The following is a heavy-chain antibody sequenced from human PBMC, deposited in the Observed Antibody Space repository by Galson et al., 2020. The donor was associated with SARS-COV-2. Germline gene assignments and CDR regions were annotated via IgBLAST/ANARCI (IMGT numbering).Heavy chain of an antibody. J-gene: IGHJ4*02. V-gene: IGHV4-39*01. CDR3: ARRRYRDGYNPFDY. Sequence: SETLSLTCTVSGGSISSSSYYWGWIRQPPGKGLECIGSTYYSGSTYYTPYLKSRVTISVDTSKNQFSLKRSSVTAADTAVYYCARRRYRDGYNPFDYWGQGTLVTVSS. CDR2: TYYSGST. CDR1: GGSISSSSYY. D-gene: IGHD1-26*01.